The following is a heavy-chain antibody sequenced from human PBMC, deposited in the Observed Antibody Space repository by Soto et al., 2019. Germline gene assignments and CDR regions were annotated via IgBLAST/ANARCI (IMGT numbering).Heavy chain of an antibody. V-gene: IGHV4-59*12. CDR2: IYYSGST. Sequence: PSETLSLTCTVSGGSISSYYWSWIRQPPGKGLEWIGYIYYSGSTNYNPSLKSRVTISVDTSKNQFSLKLSSVTAADTAVYYCARDSGDILTGENWFDPWGQGTLVTVSS. CDR3: ARDSGDILTGENWFDP. J-gene: IGHJ5*02. CDR1: GGSISSYY. D-gene: IGHD3-9*01.